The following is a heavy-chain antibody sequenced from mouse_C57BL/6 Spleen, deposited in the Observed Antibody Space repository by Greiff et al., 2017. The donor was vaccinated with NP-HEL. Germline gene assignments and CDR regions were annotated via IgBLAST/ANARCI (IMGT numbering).Heavy chain of an antibody. CDR3: ARSHYGSSYVDY. CDR2: INPSTGGT. D-gene: IGHD1-1*01. CDR1: GYSFTGYY. V-gene: IGHV1-42*01. J-gene: IGHJ2*01. Sequence: VQLQQSGPELVKPGASVKISCKASGYSFTGYYMNWVKQSPEKSLEWIGEINPSTGGTTYNQKFKAKATLTVDKSSSTAYMQLKSLTSEDSAVYYCARSHYGSSYVDYWGQGTTLTVSS.